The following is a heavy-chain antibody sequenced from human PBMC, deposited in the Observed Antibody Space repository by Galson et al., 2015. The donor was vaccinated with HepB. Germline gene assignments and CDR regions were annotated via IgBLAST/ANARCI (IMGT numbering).Heavy chain of an antibody. CDR2: ISYDGSNK. CDR1: GFTFSSYA. Sequence: SLRLSCAASGFTFSSYAMHWVRQAPGKGLEWVAVISYDGSNKYYADSVKGRFTISRDNSKNTLYLQMNSLRAEDTAVYYCARDLAIVATIYGMDVWGQGTTVTVSS. J-gene: IGHJ6*02. CDR3: ARDLAIVATIYGMDV. V-gene: IGHV3-30*04. D-gene: IGHD5-12*01.